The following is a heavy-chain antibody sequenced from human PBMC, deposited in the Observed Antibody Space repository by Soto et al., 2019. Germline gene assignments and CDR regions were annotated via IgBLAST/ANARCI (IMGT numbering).Heavy chain of an antibody. CDR2: ISAYNGNT. Sequence: QVQLVQSGAEVKKPGASVKVSCKASGYTFTSYGISWVRQAPGQGLEWMGWISAYNGNTNYAQKLQGRVTMTTDTSTSTAYMELRSLRSDDTAVYYCARRRICSGGSCQSTSSGWGGLDYYYYMDVWGKGTTVTVSS. D-gene: IGHD2-15*01. V-gene: IGHV1-18*01. J-gene: IGHJ6*03. CDR3: ARRRICSGGSCQSTSSGWGGLDYYYYMDV. CDR1: GYTFTSYG.